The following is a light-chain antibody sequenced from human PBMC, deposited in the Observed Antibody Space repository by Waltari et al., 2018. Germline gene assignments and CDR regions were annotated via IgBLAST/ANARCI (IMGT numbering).Light chain of an antibody. V-gene: IGKV1-NL1*01. CDR3: QQYYSNLFT. J-gene: IGKJ3*01. CDR2: SAS. CDR1: QGISNS. Sequence: DIKMTQSPSSLSASVGDSVTITCRASQGISNSLAWYQQKVGKAPKLLLYSASTLESGVPSRFSGGGSGADYTLTISSLQPEDFATYYCQQYYSNLFTFGPGTKVDIK.